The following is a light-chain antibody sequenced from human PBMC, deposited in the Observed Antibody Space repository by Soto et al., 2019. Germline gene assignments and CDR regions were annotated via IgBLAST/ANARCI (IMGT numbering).Light chain of an antibody. CDR3: QQRSNWPLT. V-gene: IGKV3-11*01. CDR1: QSVSIY. Sequence: EIVLTQSPATVSLSPGERATLSCRASQSVSIYLAWYQQKPGQAPRLLIYDASNRASDIPARFSGSGSETDFTLTISSLEPEDFAIYYCQQRSNWPLTFGGGTKLEI. CDR2: DAS. J-gene: IGKJ4*01.